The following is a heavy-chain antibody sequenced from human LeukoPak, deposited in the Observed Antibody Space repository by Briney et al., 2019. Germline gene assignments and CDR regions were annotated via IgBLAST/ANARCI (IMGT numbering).Heavy chain of an antibody. CDR1: GYTFTGYF. CDR3: ARGGLTYYYDSSGYWAFDY. Sequence: ASVKVSCKASGYTFTGYFVHWVRQAPGQGLQWMGWINPNTGGTNYAQKFQGRVTMTRDTSISTAYMELSRLRSDDTAVYYCARGGLTYYYDSSGYWAFDYWGQGTLVTVSS. V-gene: IGHV1-2*02. J-gene: IGHJ4*02. CDR2: INPNTGGT. D-gene: IGHD3-22*01.